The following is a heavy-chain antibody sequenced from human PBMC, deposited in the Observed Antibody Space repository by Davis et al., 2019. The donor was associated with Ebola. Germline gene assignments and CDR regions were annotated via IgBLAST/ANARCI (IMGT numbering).Heavy chain of an antibody. CDR1: GYTFTNFG. Sequence: AASVKVSCKASGYTFTNFGITWVRQAPGLGLEWMGWINPHNGNTNYAQNVQGRVTMTTDTSTSTAYMELSSLRSEDTAVYYCARDGTGTTTYWGQGTLVTVSS. CDR2: INPHNGNT. V-gene: IGHV1-18*04. J-gene: IGHJ4*02. CDR3: ARDGTGTTTY. D-gene: IGHD1-7*01.